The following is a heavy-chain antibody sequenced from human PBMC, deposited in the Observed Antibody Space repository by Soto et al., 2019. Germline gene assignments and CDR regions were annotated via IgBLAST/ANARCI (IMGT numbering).Heavy chain of an antibody. CDR2: ISYDGSNK. V-gene: IGHV3-30*18. D-gene: IGHD3-22*01. CDR1: GFTFSSYG. J-gene: IGHJ4*02. Sequence: PGGSLRLSCAASGFTFSSYGMHWVRQAPGKGLEWVAVISYDGSNKYYADSVKGRFTISRDNSKNTLYLQMNSLRAEDTAVYYCAKESAATYYYDSSGYLVGHFDDWGQGTLVTVSS. CDR3: AKESAATYYYDSSGYLVGHFDD.